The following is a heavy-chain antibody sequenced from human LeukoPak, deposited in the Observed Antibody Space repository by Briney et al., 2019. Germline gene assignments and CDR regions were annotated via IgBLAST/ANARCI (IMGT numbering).Heavy chain of an antibody. CDR2: IYYSGST. CDR3: ARVASTGPFDY. V-gene: IGHV4-59*01. D-gene: IGHD2-8*02. CDR1: GGSMSDYY. Sequence: KPSETLSLTCTVSGGSMSDYYWSWIRQPPGKGLEWIGCIYYSGSTDYNPSLKSRVTMSVDTFKNQFSLKLRSVTAADTAVYYCARVASTGPFDYWGQGTLVTVSS. J-gene: IGHJ4*02.